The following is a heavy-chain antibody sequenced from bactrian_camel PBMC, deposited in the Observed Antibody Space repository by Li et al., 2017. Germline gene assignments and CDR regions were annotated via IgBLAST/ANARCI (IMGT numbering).Heavy chain of an antibody. J-gene: IGHJ4*01. CDR1: GYSAVTLC. Sequence: HVQLVESGGGSAQAGGSLRLSCQFATGYSAVTLCMGWFRQTPGKGREGVAAINRRGSTTYADSVKGRATISRDNAKNTLYLQMNSLKLEDTAMYYCAVLDDPGVASFQCPTDEYNDWGQGTQVTVS. D-gene: IGHD5*01. CDR3: AVLDDPGVASFQCPTDEYND. V-gene: IGHV3S55*01. CDR2: INRRGST.